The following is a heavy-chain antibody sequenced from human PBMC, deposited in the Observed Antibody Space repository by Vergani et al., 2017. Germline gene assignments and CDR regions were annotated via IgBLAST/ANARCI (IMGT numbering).Heavy chain of an antibody. Sequence: QLQLQESGPGLVKPSATLSLTCSVSGASIRSSNYYWGWIRQPPVKGLEWIASIYYSGSTYYNPSLKSRVTISVDTSKNQFSLKLSSVTAADTAVYFCARHSTVEWLVKLGWIDPWRQGILVTVSS. CDR3: ARHSTVEWLVKLGWIDP. D-gene: IGHD6-19*01. V-gene: IGHV4-39*01. CDR1: GASIRSSNYY. J-gene: IGHJ5*02. CDR2: IYYSGST.